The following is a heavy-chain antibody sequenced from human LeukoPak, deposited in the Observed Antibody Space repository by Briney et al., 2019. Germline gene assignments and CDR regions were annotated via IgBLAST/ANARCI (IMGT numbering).Heavy chain of an antibody. V-gene: IGHV4-39*07. CDR1: GGSISSSSYY. CDR2: TYYSGNT. J-gene: IGHJ5*02. D-gene: IGHD6-13*01. CDR3: ARAEQQPSPRLAFDP. Sequence: SETLSLTCTVSGGSISSSSYYWGWIRQPPGKGLEWIGTTYYSGNTYYNPSLKSRVTVSVDTSKNQFSLKLSSVTAADTAVYYCARAEQQPSPRLAFDPWGQGTLVTVSS.